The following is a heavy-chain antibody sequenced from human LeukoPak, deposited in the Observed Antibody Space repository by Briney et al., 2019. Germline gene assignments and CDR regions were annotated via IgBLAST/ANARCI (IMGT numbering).Heavy chain of an antibody. J-gene: IGHJ5*02. V-gene: IGHV7-4-1*02. D-gene: IGHD2-8*01. CDR3: ARDRGYCTNGVCYTVNWFDP. Sequence: ASVRVSCKASGYTFTIYAMNWVRQAPGQGLEWMGWINTNTGNPTYAQGFTGRFVFSLDTSVSTAYLQISSLKAEDTAVYYCARDRGYCTNGVCYTVNWFDPWGQGTLVTVSS. CDR2: INTNTGNP. CDR1: GYTFTIYA.